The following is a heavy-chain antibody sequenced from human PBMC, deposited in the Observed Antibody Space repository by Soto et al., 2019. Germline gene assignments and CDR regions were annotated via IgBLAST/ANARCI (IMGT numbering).Heavy chain of an antibody. CDR3: ARLNSRAFDI. CDR2: IYYSGST. J-gene: IGHJ3*02. CDR1: GGSISSSSYY. V-gene: IGHV4-39*01. D-gene: IGHD1-26*01. Sequence: QLQLQESGPGLVKPSETLSLTCTVSGGSISSSSYYWGWIRQPPGKGLEWIGSIYYSGSTYYNPSLKTRVTISVDTSKTQFALKLSFVSAADTAVYFCARLNSRAFDIWGQGTMVTVSS.